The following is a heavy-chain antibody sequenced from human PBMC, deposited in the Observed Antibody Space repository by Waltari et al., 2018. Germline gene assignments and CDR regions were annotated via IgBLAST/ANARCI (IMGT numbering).Heavy chain of an antibody. CDR2: IIPIFGTA. Sequence: QVQLVQSGAEVKKPGSSVKVSCKASGGTFSSYAISWVRPAPGQGLEWMGRIIPIFGTANYAQKFKGRVTITADKSTSTAYMELSSLRSEDTAVYYCARGKRIQLWPRAFDIWGQGTMVTVSS. CDR3: ARGKRIQLWPRAFDI. J-gene: IGHJ3*02. D-gene: IGHD5-18*01. CDR1: GGTFSSYA. V-gene: IGHV1-69*13.